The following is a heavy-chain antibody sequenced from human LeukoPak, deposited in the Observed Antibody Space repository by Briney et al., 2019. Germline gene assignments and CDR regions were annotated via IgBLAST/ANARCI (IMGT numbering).Heavy chain of an antibody. Sequence: PSETLSLTCTVSGGSISSYYWSWIRQPPGKGLEWIGYIYYSGSTNYNSSFKSRVTISIDTSKNQFSLKLSSVTAADTAVYYCARAQDSGYDFLYYYYYYMDVWGKGTTVTISS. J-gene: IGHJ6*03. CDR3: ARAQDSGYDFLYYYYYYMDV. V-gene: IGHV4-59*08. CDR1: GGSISSYY. D-gene: IGHD5-12*01. CDR2: IYYSGST.